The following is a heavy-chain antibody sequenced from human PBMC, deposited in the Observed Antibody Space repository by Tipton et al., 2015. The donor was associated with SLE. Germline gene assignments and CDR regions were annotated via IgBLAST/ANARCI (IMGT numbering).Heavy chain of an antibody. J-gene: IGHJ5*02. Sequence: TLSLTCTVSGGSISSSSYYWGWIRQPPGKGLEWIGSIYYSGSTYYNPSLKSRVTISVDTSKNQFSLKLSSVTAADTAVYYCARHRINNWNDPVWFDPWGQGTLVTVSS. D-gene: IGHD1-20*01. CDR3: ARHRINNWNDPVWFDP. CDR1: GGSISSSSYY. V-gene: IGHV4-39*07. CDR2: IYYSGST.